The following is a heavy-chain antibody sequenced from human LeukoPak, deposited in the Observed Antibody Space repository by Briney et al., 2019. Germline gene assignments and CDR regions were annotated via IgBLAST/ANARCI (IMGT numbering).Heavy chain of an antibody. J-gene: IGHJ5*02. CDR3: ARRRAEGGSNGHYNWFDP. Sequence: SETLSLTCTVFGDSINAYYWGWIRQPPGKGLEWIGYIYFSGTTKYNPSLESRVTISVDTSKNQFSLKLSSVTAADTAVYYCARRRAEGGSNGHYNWFDPWGQGILVTVSS. CDR2: IYFSGTT. D-gene: IGHD6-13*01. V-gene: IGHV4-59*08. CDR1: GDSINAYY.